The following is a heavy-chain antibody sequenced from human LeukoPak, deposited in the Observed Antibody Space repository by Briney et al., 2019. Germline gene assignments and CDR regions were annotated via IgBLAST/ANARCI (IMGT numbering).Heavy chain of an antibody. J-gene: IGHJ4*02. D-gene: IGHD3-22*01. CDR2: ISYDGSNK. Sequence: GRSLRLSCAASGFTFSSYAMHWVRQAPGKGLEWVAVISYDGSNKYYADSVKGRFTISRDNSKNTLYLQMNSLRAEDTAVYYCAKDDVEDYYDSSGIDYWGQGTLVTVSS. CDR3: AKDDVEDYYDSSGIDY. CDR1: GFTFSSYA. V-gene: IGHV3-30-3*01.